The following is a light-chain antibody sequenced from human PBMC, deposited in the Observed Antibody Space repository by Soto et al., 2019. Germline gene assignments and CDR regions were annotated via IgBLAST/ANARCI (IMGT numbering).Light chain of an antibody. CDR2: DAS. CDR1: QTIGKY. CDR3: QQCFSIPFT. V-gene: IGKV1-39*01. Sequence: DIQMTQSPSSLSATVGDRITITCRASQTIGKYLNWYQQQPGKVPKLLIYDASYLQSGGPSRFSGSESGTDFTLNISDLRPEDFATYYCQQCFSIPFTFGTGSKVDI. J-gene: IGKJ3*01.